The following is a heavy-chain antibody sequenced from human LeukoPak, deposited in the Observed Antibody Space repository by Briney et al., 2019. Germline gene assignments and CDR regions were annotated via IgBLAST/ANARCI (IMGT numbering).Heavy chain of an antibody. CDR3: ARDSLYGVVDY. J-gene: IGHJ4*02. D-gene: IGHD4-17*01. Sequence: ASVKVSCKTSGYTFTSYYIHWVRQAPGQGLEWMGIINPSGGSTSFAQKFQGRVTMTRDTSTSTVYMYLSSLRSEDTAVYYCARDSLYGVVDYWGQGTLVTVSS. V-gene: IGHV1-46*01. CDR1: GYTFTSYY. CDR2: INPSGGST.